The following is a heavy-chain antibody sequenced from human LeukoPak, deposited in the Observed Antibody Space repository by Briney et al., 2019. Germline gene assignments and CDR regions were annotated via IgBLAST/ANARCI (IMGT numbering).Heavy chain of an antibody. CDR3: ARSLVGATSSFDY. Sequence: ASVKVSCKASGGTFSSYAISWVRQAPGQGLEWMGGIIPIFGTANYAQKFQGRVTITADESTSTAYMELSSLRSEDTAVYYCARSLVGATSSFDYWGQGTLVTVSS. D-gene: IGHD1-26*01. CDR1: GGTFSSYA. CDR2: IIPIFGTA. V-gene: IGHV1-69*13. J-gene: IGHJ4*02.